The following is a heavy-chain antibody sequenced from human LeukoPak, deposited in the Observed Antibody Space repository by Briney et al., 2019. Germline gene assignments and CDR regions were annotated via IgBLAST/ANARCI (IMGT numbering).Heavy chain of an antibody. Sequence: SETLSLTCTVSGGSISSYYCSWIRQPAGKGLEWIGRIYTSGSTNYNPSLKSRVTMSVDTSKNQFSLKLSSVTAADTAVYYCARDGWDNWNPGWFDPWGQGTLVTVSS. CDR1: GGSISSYY. CDR3: ARDGWDNWNPGWFDP. V-gene: IGHV4-4*07. CDR2: IYTSGST. J-gene: IGHJ5*02. D-gene: IGHD1-20*01.